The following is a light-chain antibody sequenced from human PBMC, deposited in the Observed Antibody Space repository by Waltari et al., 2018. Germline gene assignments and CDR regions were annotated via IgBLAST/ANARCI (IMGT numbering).Light chain of an antibody. CDR2: DAS. J-gene: IGKJ2*01. CDR1: QDFFNY. V-gene: IGKV1-33*01. Sequence: DIQMTQSPSSLSASVGDRVSITCQASQDFFNYLNWYRQKAWKAPDLLIYDASNLQAGVPSRFSGSRSGTDFTFTISSLQPEDIATYYCQQYDNVPYTFGQGTKVEIK. CDR3: QQYDNVPYT.